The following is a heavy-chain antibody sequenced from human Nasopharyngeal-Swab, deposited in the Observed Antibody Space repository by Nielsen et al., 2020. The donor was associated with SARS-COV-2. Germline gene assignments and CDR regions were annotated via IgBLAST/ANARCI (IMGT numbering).Heavy chain of an antibody. CDR3: ARFSVSFFHNWFDP. J-gene: IGHJ5*02. CDR2: IYYSGST. V-gene: IGHV4-59*01. D-gene: IGHD5/OR15-5a*01. Sequence: SETLSLTCTVSGGSISSYYWSWIRQPPGKVLEWIGQIYYSGSTNYNPSIKTRVTISVETSNNEFSLRLNSVTAADTAVYYCARFSVSFFHNWFDPCGQGILVIVSS. CDR1: GGSISSYY.